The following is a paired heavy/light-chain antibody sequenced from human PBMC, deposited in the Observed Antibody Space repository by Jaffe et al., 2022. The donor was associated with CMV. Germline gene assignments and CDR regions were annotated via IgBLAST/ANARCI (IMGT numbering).Heavy chain of an antibody. J-gene: IGHJ6*02. V-gene: IGHV3-74*01. CDR1: GFTFSSYW. CDR2: INSDGSST. Sequence: EVQLVESGGGLVQPGGSLRLSCAASGFTFSSYWMHWVRQAPGKGLVWVSRINSDGSSTSYADSVKGRFTISRDNAKNTLYLQMNSLRAEDTAVYYCAVTWGSGSLTNLYYYYYGMDVWGQGTTVTVSS. D-gene: IGHD3-10*01. CDR3: AVTWGSGSLTNLYYYYYGMDV.
Light chain of an antibody. V-gene: IGKV1-8*01. CDR2: AAS. CDR3: QQYYSYPLT. J-gene: IGKJ3*01. CDR1: QGISSY. Sequence: AIRITQSPSSLSASTGDRVTITCRASQGISSYLAWYQQKPGKAPKLLIYAASTLQSGVPSRFSGSGSGTDFTLTISCLQSEDFATYYCQQYYSYPLTFGPGTKVDIK.